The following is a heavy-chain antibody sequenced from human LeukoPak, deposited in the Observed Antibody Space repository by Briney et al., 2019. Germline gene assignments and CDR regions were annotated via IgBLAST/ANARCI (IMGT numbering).Heavy chain of an antibody. J-gene: IGHJ6*03. Sequence: SETLSLTCNVSGDSISSHDWSWTRQCPGKGLEWMGYVTNSGTTKFNPSLKSRGTISRDTSKNQISLSLSPVTATDAALFVCSGFVVVRGRMEYYYYYMDVWGRGTTVIVSS. D-gene: IGHD2-2*01. CDR3: SGFVVVRGRMEYYYYYMDV. CDR1: GDSISSHD. V-gene: IGHV4-59*03. CDR2: VTNSGTT.